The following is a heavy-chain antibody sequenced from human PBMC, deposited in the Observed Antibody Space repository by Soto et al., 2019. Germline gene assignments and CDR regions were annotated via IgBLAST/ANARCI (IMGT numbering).Heavy chain of an antibody. CDR1: GGSISSSSYY. J-gene: IGHJ5*02. CDR3: ARHRSSDVGLESNWFDP. D-gene: IGHD1-26*01. Sequence: QLQLQESGPGLVKPSETLSLTCTVSGGSISSSSYYWGWIRQPPGKGLEWIGSIYYSGSTYYNPSLKSRVTISVDTSKNQFSLKLSSVTAADTAVYYCARHRSSDVGLESNWFDPWGQGTLVTVSS. V-gene: IGHV4-39*01. CDR2: IYYSGST.